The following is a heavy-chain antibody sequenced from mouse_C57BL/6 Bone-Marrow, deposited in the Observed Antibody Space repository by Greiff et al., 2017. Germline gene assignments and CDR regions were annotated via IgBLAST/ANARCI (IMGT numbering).Heavy chain of an antibody. V-gene: IGHV1-58*01. CDR1: GYTFTSYG. CDR3: ARRHYYGSSYSWYFDV. CDR2: IYIGNGYT. Sequence: EVKLQESGAELVRPGSSVKMSCKTSGYTFTSYGINWVKQRPGQGLEWIGYIYIGNGYTEYNEKFKGKATLTSDTSSSTAYMQLSSLTSEDSAIYVCARRHYYGSSYSWYFDVWGTGTTVTVSS. D-gene: IGHD1-1*01. J-gene: IGHJ1*03.